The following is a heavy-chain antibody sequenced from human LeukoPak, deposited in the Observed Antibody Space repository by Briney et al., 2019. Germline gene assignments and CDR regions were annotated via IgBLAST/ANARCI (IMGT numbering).Heavy chain of an antibody. CDR3: ARSLGYSGYETLFDY. V-gene: IGHV1-8*01. CDR2: MNPNSGNT. D-gene: IGHD5-12*01. Sequence: GASVKVSCKASGYTFTSYDINWVRQATGQGLEWMGWMNPNSGNTGYAQKFQGRVTITRKTSISTAYMELSSLRSEDTAVYYCARSLGYSGYETLFDYWGQGTLVTVSS. J-gene: IGHJ4*02. CDR1: GYTFTSYD.